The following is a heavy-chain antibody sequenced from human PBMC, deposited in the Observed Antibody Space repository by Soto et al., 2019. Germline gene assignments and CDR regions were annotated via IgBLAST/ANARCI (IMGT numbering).Heavy chain of an antibody. CDR2: IYYSGST. V-gene: IGHV4-39*01. Sequence: SETLSLTCTVSGGSISSSSYYWGWIRQPPGKGLEWIGSIYYSGSTYYNPSLKSRVTISVDTSKNQFSLKLSSVTAADTAVYYCATTCSGGSCRQYYYYYMDVWGKGTTVTVSS. CDR3: ATTCSGGSCRQYYYYYMDV. D-gene: IGHD2-15*01. CDR1: GGSISSSSYY. J-gene: IGHJ6*03.